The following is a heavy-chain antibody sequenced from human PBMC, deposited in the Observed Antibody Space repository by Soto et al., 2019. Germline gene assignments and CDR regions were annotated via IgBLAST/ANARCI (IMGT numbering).Heavy chain of an antibody. CDR1: GGSISSSSYY. CDR3: ARHRTEVGAVSWAFDI. D-gene: IGHD1-26*01. CDR2: IYYSGST. Sequence: SETLSLTCTVSGGSISSSSYYWGWIRQPPGKGLEWIGSIYYSGSTYYNPSLKSRVTISVDTSKNQFSLKLSSVTAADTAVYYCARHRTEVGAVSWAFDIWGQGTMVTVSS. V-gene: IGHV4-39*01. J-gene: IGHJ3*02.